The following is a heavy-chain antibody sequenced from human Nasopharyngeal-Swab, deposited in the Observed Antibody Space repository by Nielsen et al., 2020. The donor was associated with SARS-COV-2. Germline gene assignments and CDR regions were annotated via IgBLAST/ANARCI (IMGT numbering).Heavy chain of an antibody. V-gene: IGHV3-30-3*01. CDR1: GFTFSIYT. Sequence: GGSLRLSCASSGFTFSIYTMLWVRQAPGKGLEWVAVISYDGSNKYYADSVKGRFTISRDISKNTLYLQMNILGAEDTAVFYCASTPLDSSGYYYAFDYWGRGTLVTVSS. D-gene: IGHD3-22*01. J-gene: IGHJ4*02. CDR3: ASTPLDSSGYYYAFDY. CDR2: ISYDGSNK.